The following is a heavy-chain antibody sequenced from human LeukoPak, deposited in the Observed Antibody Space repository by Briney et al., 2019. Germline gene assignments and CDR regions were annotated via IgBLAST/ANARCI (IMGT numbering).Heavy chain of an antibody. CDR1: GGSISQYY. Sequence: SETLSLTCTLSGGSISQYYWSWIRQPAGNGLEWIGRIYTSGSTNYNPSLKSRVTMSVDTSKNQFSLKLSSVTAADTAVYYCARVNDFYNWFDPWGQGTLVTVSS. V-gene: IGHV4-4*07. CDR2: IYTSGST. CDR3: ARVNDFYNWFDP. D-gene: IGHD2/OR15-2a*01. J-gene: IGHJ5*02.